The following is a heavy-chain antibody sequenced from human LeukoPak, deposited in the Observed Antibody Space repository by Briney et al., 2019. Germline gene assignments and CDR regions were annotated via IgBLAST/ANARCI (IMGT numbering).Heavy chain of an antibody. D-gene: IGHD3-3*01. CDR2: INPSGGST. CDR3: AKVSTLSITIFGVEYYFDY. Sequence: ASVKVSCKASGYTFTSYYMHWVRQAPGQGLEWMGIINPSGGSTSYAQKFQGRVTMTRDTSTSTVYMELSSLRAEDTAVYYCAKVSTLSITIFGVEYYFDYWGQGTLVTVSS. V-gene: IGHV1-46*01. CDR1: GYTFTSYY. J-gene: IGHJ4*02.